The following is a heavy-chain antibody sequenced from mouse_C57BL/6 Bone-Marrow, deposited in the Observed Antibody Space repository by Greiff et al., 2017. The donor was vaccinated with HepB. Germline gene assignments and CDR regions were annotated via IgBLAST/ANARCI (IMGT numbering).Heavy chain of an antibody. Sequence: VQLQQSGAELVRPGASVKLSCTASGFNIKDDYMHWVKQRPEQGLEWIGWIDPENGDTEYASKFQGKATITADTSSNTAYLQLSSLTSEDTAVYYCTTEYYGYFDYWGQGTTLTVSS. CDR3: TTEYYGYFDY. CDR1: GFNIKDDY. CDR2: IDPENGDT. D-gene: IGHD1-1*01. V-gene: IGHV14-4*01. J-gene: IGHJ2*01.